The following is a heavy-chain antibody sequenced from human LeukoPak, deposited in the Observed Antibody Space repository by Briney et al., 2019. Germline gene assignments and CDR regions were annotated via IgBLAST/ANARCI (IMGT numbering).Heavy chain of an antibody. CDR2: ISSSRSYI. V-gene: IGHV3-21*01. J-gene: IGHJ2*01. D-gene: IGHD2-15*01. CDR3: ARDDCSGGCFSWYFDL. CDR1: GFTFSSYS. Sequence: PGGSLRLSCAASGFTFSSYSMNWVRQAPGKGLEWVSSISSSRSYIYYADSVKGRFTISRDNAKNSLYLQMNSLRAEDTAVYYCARDDCSGGCFSWYFDLWGRGTLVTVSS.